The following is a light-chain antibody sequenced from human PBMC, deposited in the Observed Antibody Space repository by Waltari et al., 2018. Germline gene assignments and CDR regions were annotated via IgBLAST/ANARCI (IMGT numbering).Light chain of an antibody. V-gene: IGKV1-5*03. J-gene: IGKJ1*01. CDR1: ESINAW. CDR3: QQYKRPPWT. Sequence: DIQMTQSPSTLSASVGDRVTIPCRATESINAWLAWYQQKPGKAPKLLIYKAINLESGVPSRFSGSGSGTEFTLSISSLQPDDFATYYCQQYKRPPWTFGQGTKVDIK. CDR2: KAI.